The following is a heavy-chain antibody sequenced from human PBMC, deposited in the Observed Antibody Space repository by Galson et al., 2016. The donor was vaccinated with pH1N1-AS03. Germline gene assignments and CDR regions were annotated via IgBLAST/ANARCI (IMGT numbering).Heavy chain of an antibody. CDR3: ARHRLSVTHSFSTRGIDV. D-gene: IGHD5/OR15-5a*01. V-gene: IGHV5-51*01. CDR2: IYPGDSYT. Sequence: QSGAEVKKPGESLKISCKGSGYSFTNYWIGWVRQMPGKGLEWMGIIYPGDSYTRYSPSFQGQVTTSSDKSITTAYLQWSNLKASDTAMYYCARHRLSVTHSFSTRGIDVWGKGTTVTVSS. CDR1: GYSFTNYW. J-gene: IGHJ6*04.